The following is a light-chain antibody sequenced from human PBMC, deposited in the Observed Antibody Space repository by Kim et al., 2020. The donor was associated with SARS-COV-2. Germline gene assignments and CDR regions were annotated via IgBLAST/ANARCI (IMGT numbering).Light chain of an antibody. CDR1: RRINNY. J-gene: IGKJ5*01. Sequence: DVQMTQSPSSLSAYIGDSVTISCRASRRINNYVDWYQHKPGKAPNLLIHTATRLQSGVPSRFSGSGSGTDFALTISSLQPEDFATYYCQQSYTSPTTFGQGTRLEIK. CDR2: TAT. CDR3: QQSYTSPTT. V-gene: IGKV1-39*01.